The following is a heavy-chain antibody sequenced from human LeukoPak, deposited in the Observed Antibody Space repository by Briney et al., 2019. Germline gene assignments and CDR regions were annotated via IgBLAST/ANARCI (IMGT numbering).Heavy chain of an antibody. J-gene: IGHJ4*02. CDR3: AKDLDILTGYEY. CDR2: ISGSGGST. CDR1: GFTFRSYA. Sequence: PGGSLRLSCAASGFTFRSYAMSWVRQAPGKGVEGVSGISGSGGSTYYSDSVKRRFTISRDNSKNTLYLQMNSLRAEDTAVYYCAKDLDILTGYEYWGQGTLVTVSS. D-gene: IGHD3-9*01. V-gene: IGHV3-23*01.